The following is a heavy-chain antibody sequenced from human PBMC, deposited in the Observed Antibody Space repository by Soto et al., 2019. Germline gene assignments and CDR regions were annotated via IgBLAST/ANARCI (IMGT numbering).Heavy chain of an antibody. CDR3: XXXXXXXXXXGIGFDP. D-gene: IGHD1-26*01. CDR1: GFSLSTSGVG. J-gene: IGHJ5*02. V-gene: IGHV2-5*02. CDR2: IYWDDDK. Sequence: QITLKESGPTLVKPTQTLTLTCTFSGFSLSTSGVGVGWIRQPPGKALEWLALIYWDDDKRYSPSLKSRLTXXXXXXXXXXXXXXXXXXXXXXXXXXXXXXXXXXXXXGIGFDPWGQGTLVTVSS.